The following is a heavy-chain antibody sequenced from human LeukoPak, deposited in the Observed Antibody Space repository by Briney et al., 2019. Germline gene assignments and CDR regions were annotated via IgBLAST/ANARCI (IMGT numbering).Heavy chain of an antibody. D-gene: IGHD3-10*01. CDR3: ARGLYGSGSYYNYYFDY. CDR1: GGTFSSYA. Sequence: SVKVSCKASGGTFSSYAISWVRQAPGQGLEWMGGIIPIFGTANYAQKFQGRVTITADESTSTAYMELSSLRSEDTAVYYCARGLYGSGSYYNYYFDYWGQGTLVTVSS. J-gene: IGHJ4*02. V-gene: IGHV1-69*13. CDR2: IIPIFGTA.